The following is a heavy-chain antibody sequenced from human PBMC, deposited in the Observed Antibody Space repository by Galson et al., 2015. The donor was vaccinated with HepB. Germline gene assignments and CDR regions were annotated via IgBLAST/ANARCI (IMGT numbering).Heavy chain of an antibody. CDR2: INGNGDRT. V-gene: IGHV3-64*01. CDR3: GREGTPGTVDY. Sequence: SLRLSCAASGFTFSSCSMHWVRQAPGKGLEYVSVINGNGDRTYYVNSVKGRFTISRDNSENTLYLQMGSLRPEDMAMYYCGREGTPGTVDYWGRGTLVTVSS. D-gene: IGHD6-13*01. J-gene: IGHJ4*02. CDR1: GFTFSSCS.